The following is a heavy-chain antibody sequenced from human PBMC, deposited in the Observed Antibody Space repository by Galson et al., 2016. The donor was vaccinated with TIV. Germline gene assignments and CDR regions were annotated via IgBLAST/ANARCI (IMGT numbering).Heavy chain of an antibody. Sequence: QSGAEVKKPGESLRISCKTSGYNFTNYWIIWVRQMPGRGLEWVGRIDPEDSYTEYSPSFQGHVTISTDKSIGTSYLQWSSLKASDTAIYYWARPHDGDGDYWGLGTLVTVSS. V-gene: IGHV5-10-1*01. CDR3: ARPHDGDGDY. CDR1: GYNFTNYW. D-gene: IGHD4-17*01. CDR2: IDPEDSYT. J-gene: IGHJ4*02.